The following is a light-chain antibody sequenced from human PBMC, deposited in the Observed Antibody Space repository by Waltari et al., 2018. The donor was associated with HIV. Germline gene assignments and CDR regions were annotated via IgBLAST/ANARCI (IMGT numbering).Light chain of an antibody. CDR2: GNT. Sequence: QSVLTQPPSVSGAPGQRVTISCTGSSSNIGAGYDVHWFQQLPGTAPKLLIYGNTKRPSVGPHRVSGSKSGTSASPASTRLLAEDEADYYCQSYGSGLTAYVVGTGSKVTVL. CDR1: SSNIGAGYD. V-gene: IGLV1-40*01. CDR3: QSYGSGLTAYV. J-gene: IGLJ1*01.